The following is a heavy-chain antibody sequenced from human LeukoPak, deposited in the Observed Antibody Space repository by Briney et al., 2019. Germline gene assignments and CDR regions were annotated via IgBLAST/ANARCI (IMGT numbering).Heavy chain of an antibody. J-gene: IGHJ4*02. CDR3: ARSTGYGDYEFDY. V-gene: IGHV4-59*01. Sequence: PSETLSLTCTVSGGAINGYYWNWIRQTPGKGLEWIGYIYYSGSTNYNPSLKSRVTISVDTSKNQFSLKLSSVTAADTAVYYCARSTGYGDYEFDYWGQGTLVTVSS. CDR1: GGAINGYY. D-gene: IGHD4-17*01. CDR2: IYYSGST.